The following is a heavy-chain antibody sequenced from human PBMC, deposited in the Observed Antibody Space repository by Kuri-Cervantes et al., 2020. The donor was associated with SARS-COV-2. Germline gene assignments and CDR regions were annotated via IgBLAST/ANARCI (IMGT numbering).Heavy chain of an antibody. J-gene: IGHJ4*02. V-gene: IGHV4-34*01. CDR1: GGSFSGYY. CDR2: INHGGST. CDR3: ARDKDGAAAGAFDY. D-gene: IGHD6-13*01. Sequence: GSLRLSCAVYGGSFSGYYWSWIRQPPGKGLEWIGEINHGGSTNYNPSLKSRVTISVDTSKNQFSLKLSSVTAADTAVYYCARDKDGAAAGAFDYWGQGTLVTVSS.